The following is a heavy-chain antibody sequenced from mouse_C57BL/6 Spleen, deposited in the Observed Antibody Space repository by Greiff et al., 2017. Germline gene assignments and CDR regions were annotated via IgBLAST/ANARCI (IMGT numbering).Heavy chain of an antibody. Sequence: VQLQQSGAELVRPGASVTLSCKASGYTFTDYEMHWVKQTPVHGLEWIGAIDPETGGTAYNQKFKGKAILTADTSSSTAYMGLRSLTSEDSAVYYCTKPKVRYGNYERYFGVWGTGATVTVSS. CDR3: TKPKVRYGNYERYFGV. CDR1: GYTFTDYE. CDR2: IDPETGGT. V-gene: IGHV1-15*01. D-gene: IGHD2-1*01. J-gene: IGHJ1*03.